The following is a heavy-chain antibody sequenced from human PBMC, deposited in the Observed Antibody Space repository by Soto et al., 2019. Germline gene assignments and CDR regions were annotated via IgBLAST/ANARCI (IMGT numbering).Heavy chain of an antibody. CDR1: GFTFSSYW. V-gene: IGHV3-7*01. D-gene: IGHD3-3*01. CDR2: IKQDGSEK. J-gene: IGHJ4*02. CDR3: ARVRTRITTFGVATPSRN. Sequence: GGSLRLSCAASGFTFSSYWVSWVRQAPGKGLEWVANIKQDGSEKYYVDSVKGRFTISRDNAKNSLYLQMNSLRAEDTAVYYCARVRTRITTFGVATPSRNWGQGTLVTVSS.